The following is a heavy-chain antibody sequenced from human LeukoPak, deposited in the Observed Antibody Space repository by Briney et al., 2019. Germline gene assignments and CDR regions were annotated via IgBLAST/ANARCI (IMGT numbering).Heavy chain of an antibody. CDR3: ARGIYYLIEY. CDR1: GYSISSGDY. D-gene: IGHD3-10*01. V-gene: IGHV4-38-2*01. J-gene: IGHJ4*02. Sequence: PSETLSLTCAVSGYSISSGDYWGWIRQSPGKGLEWIGNIFHCGSTYHNPSLKSRVTISVDTSKNGFSLKLSSVTAADTAVYYCARGIYYLIEYWGQGTLVTVSS. CDR2: IFHCGST.